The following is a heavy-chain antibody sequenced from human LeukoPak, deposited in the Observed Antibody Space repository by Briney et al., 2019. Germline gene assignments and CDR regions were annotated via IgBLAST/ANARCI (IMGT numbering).Heavy chain of an antibody. J-gene: IGHJ5*02. CDR2: ISGSSSYT. D-gene: IGHD6-13*01. CDR3: ARTLVAAPGSKGGP. CDR1: GFSFSDSY. Sequence: GGSLRLSCAASGFSFSDSYMNWIRQAPGKGLEWVSYISGSSSYTDYADSVEGRFTISRDNAKNSLYLQMNSLRAEDTAVYYCARTLVAAPGSKGGPWGQGTLVTVSS. V-gene: IGHV3-11*03.